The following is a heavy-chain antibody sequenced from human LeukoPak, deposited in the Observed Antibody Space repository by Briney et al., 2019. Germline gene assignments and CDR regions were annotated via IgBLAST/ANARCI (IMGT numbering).Heavy chain of an antibody. CDR2: ISSSSSYI. V-gene: IGHV3-21*01. D-gene: IGHD5-24*01. CDR3: ARVGEGWLQLRVFDY. CDR1: GFTFSSYS. Sequence: PGGSLRLSCAASGFTFSSYSMNWVRQAPGKGLEWVSSISSSSSYIYYADSVKGRFTISRDNAKNSLYLQMNSLRAEDTAVYYCARVGEGWLQLRVFDYWGQGTLVTVSS. J-gene: IGHJ4*02.